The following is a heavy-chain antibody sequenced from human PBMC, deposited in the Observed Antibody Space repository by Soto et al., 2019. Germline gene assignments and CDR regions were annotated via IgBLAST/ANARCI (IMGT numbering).Heavy chain of an antibody. CDR1: GFTFSSYA. Sequence: GGSLRLSCAASGFTFSSYAMSWVRQAPGKGLEWVSAISGSGGSTYYADSVKGRFTISRDNSKNTLYLQMNSLRAEDTAVYYCANAPMGRWAAAGTFDYWGQGTLVTVSS. V-gene: IGHV3-23*01. CDR3: ANAPMGRWAAAGTFDY. CDR2: ISGSGGST. J-gene: IGHJ4*02. D-gene: IGHD6-13*01.